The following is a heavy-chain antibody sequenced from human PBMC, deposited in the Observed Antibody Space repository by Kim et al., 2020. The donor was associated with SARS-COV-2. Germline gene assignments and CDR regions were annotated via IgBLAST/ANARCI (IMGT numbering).Heavy chain of an antibody. CDR2: ISSSGSTI. V-gene: IGHV3-11*04. CDR1: GFTFSDYY. D-gene: IGHD6-13*01. CDR3: ARDFIWRIAAAHFDY. J-gene: IGHJ4*02. Sequence: GGSLRLSCAASGFTFSDYYMSWIRQAPGKGLEWVSYISSSGSTIYYADSVKGRFTISRDNAKNSLYLQMNSLRAEDTAVYYCARDFIWRIAAAHFDYWGQGTLVTVSS.